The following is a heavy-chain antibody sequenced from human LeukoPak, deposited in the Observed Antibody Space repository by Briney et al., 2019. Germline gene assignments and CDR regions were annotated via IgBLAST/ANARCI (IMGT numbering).Heavy chain of an antibody. CDR2: IYYSGST. J-gene: IGHJ4*02. CDR1: GGSISSSSYY. Sequence: PSETLSLTCTVSGGSISSSSYYWGWIRQPPGQGLEWFGSIYYSGSTYYNPSLKSRVTISVDTSKNQFSLKLSSVTAADTAVYYCARDLADYYGSGSYSYWGQGTLVTVSS. V-gene: IGHV4-39*07. D-gene: IGHD3-10*01. CDR3: ARDLADYYGSGSYSY.